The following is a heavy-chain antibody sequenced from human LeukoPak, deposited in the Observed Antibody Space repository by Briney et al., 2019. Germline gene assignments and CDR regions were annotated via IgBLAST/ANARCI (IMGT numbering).Heavy chain of an antibody. Sequence: SETLSLTCSVSGGSISDFYWSWIRQPAGKGLEWIGRIYSSGNTNYNPSLKSRVTMSLDASKNQFSLKLSSVTAEDTAVYYCAKTIELFRYYFDYWGQGTLVTVSS. CDR2: IYSSGNT. CDR3: AKTIELFRYYFDY. V-gene: IGHV4-4*07. CDR1: GGSISDFY. J-gene: IGHJ4*02. D-gene: IGHD2-21*01.